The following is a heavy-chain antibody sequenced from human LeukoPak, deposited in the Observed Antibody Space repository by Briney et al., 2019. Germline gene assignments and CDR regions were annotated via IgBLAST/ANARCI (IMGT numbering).Heavy chain of an antibody. CDR1: GYSFTSYW. V-gene: IGHV5-51*01. CDR3: ARHPDEDDFWSGYLDY. D-gene: IGHD3-3*01. CDR2: IYHGDSDT. Sequence: GESLKISCKGSGYSFTSYWIGWVRQMPGKGLEWMGIIYHGDSDTRYSPSFQGQVTISADKSISTAYLQWSSLKASDTAMYYCARHPDEDDFWSGYLDYWGQGTLVTVSS. J-gene: IGHJ4*02.